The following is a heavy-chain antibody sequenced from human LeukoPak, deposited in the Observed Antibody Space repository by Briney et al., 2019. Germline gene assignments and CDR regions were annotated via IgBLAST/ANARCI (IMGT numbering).Heavy chain of an antibody. CDR2: ISGIGAST. CDR3: VTYYYDS. Sequence: KGLDCVSAISGIGASTYYADSVKGRFTISRDNSKNTLYLQMNSLRAEDTAVYYCVTYYYDSRGQGTLVTVSS. D-gene: IGHD3-22*01. V-gene: IGHV3-23*01. J-gene: IGHJ4*02.